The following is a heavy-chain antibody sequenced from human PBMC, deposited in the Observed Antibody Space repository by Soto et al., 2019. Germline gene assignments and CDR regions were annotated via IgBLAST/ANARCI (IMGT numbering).Heavy chain of an antibody. V-gene: IGHV3-30*18. CDR2: ISYDGSNK. D-gene: IGHD2-21*02. CDR1: GFTFSSYG. CDR3: AKVGRAYCGGDCYAFDY. J-gene: IGHJ4*02. Sequence: QVQLVESGGGVVQPGRSLRLSCAASGFTFSSYGMHWVRQAPGKGLEWVAVISYDGSNKYYADSVKGRFTISRDNSKNTLYLQMNSLRAEDTAVYYCAKVGRAYCGGDCYAFDYWGQGTRVTVSS.